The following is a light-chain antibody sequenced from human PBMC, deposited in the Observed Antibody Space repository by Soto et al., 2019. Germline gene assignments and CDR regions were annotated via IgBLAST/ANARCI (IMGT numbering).Light chain of an antibody. CDR2: GAS. CDR3: QQYGSSPTT. J-gene: IGKJ1*01. CDR1: QSVSSSY. Sequence: EIVLTRSPGTLSLSPGERATLSCRASQSVSSSYLAWYQQKPGQAPRLLIYGASSRATGIPDRFSGSGSGTDITLTISRLEPEDFAVYYCQQYGSSPTTFGQGTKVEIK. V-gene: IGKV3-20*01.